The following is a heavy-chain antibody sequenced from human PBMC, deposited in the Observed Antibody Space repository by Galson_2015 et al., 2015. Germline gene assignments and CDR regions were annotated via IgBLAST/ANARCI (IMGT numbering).Heavy chain of an antibody. J-gene: IGHJ6*03. D-gene: IGHD4-11*01. Sequence: ETLSLTCTVSGGSISSSSYYWGWIRQPPGKGLEWIGSIYYSGSTYYNPSLKSRVTISVDTSKNQFSLKLSSVTAADTAVYYCARHKDSNYDSYYYYMDVWGKGTTVTVSS. CDR1: GGSISSSSYY. CDR2: IYYSGST. CDR3: ARHKDSNYDSYYYYMDV. V-gene: IGHV4-39*01.